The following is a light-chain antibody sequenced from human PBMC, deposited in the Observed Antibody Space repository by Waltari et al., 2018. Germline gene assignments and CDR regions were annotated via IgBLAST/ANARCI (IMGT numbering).Light chain of an antibody. CDR2: DAS. Sequence: EIVLTHSPATLSLSPGEGATLPCRASQSVSSSLAWYQQKPGQAPRLLIYDASNRATGIPARFSGSGSGTDFTLTISSLEPEDFAVYYCQQRSNWPATFGGGTKVEIK. CDR3: QQRSNWPAT. V-gene: IGKV3-11*01. CDR1: QSVSSS. J-gene: IGKJ4*01.